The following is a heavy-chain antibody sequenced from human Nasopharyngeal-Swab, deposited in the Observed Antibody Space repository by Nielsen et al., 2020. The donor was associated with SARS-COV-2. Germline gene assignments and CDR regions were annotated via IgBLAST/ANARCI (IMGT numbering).Heavy chain of an antibody. CDR3: TRDLSGPVDL. Sequence: GGSLRLSCGSSGFRLSDYWMHWVRQVPGKGLEWVARVNEDGTTITYADSVKGRFTISRDYAKNTLFLRMRSLRDDDTADYYCTRDLSGPVDLWGLGILVTVSS. D-gene: IGHD1-26*01. CDR2: VNEDGTTI. J-gene: IGHJ4*01. V-gene: IGHV3-74*03. CDR1: GFRLSDYW.